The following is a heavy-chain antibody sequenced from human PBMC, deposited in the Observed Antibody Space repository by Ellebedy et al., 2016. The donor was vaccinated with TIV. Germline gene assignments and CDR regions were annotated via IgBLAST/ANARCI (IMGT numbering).Heavy chain of an antibody. V-gene: IGHV4-34*01. CDR3: ARGRIGGLRYYYYMDV. D-gene: IGHD2-15*01. Sequence: SETLSLTXAVYGGSFSGYYWSWIRQPPGKGLEWIGEINHSGSTNYNPSLKSRVTISVDTSKNQFSLKLSSVTAADTAVYYCARGRIGGLRYYYYMDVWGKGTTVTVSS. J-gene: IGHJ6*03. CDR1: GGSFSGYY. CDR2: INHSGST.